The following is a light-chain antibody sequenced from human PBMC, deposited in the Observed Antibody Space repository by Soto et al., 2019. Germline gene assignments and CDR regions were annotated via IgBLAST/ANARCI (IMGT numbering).Light chain of an antibody. CDR1: QSVSSN. J-gene: IGKJ1*01. CDR3: QQYISWT. CDR2: GVS. V-gene: IGKV3-15*01. Sequence: EIVMTQSPATLSVSPGERATLSCRASQSVSSNLAWYQQKPGQAPRLLIYGVSTRATGIPARFSGSGSGTEFTLTISSLQSEDFAVYYCQQYISWTFGQGTKVDIK.